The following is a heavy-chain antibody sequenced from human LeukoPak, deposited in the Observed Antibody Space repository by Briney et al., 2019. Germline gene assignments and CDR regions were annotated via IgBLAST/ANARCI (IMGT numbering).Heavy chain of an antibody. CDR1: GRSISSGSY. CDR2: IYYSGST. V-gene: IGHV4-39*07. Sequence: SQTLSLICTVCGRSISSGSYWGWIRPSPGDWLEWIGNIYYSGSTLCNQFLKSRVTIHVDTSNNQFSLKLSSVTAADTAVYYCARDRAGGLRFVEWLSAFDYRGQGTLVSVS. J-gene: IGHJ4*02. D-gene: IGHD3-3*01. CDR3: ARDRAGGLRFVEWLSAFDY.